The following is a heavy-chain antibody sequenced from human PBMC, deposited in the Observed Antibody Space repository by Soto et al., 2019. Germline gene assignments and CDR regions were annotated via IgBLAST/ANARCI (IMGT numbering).Heavy chain of an antibody. Sequence: GESLKLSCQTSGYNFAGYWIGWVRQMPGKGLEWLGIIFPGDSDTKYSPSFQGQVIISADKSIRTAYLQWSSLKASDTAIYYCARQSGMDVWGQGTTVTVSS. V-gene: IGHV5-51*01. CDR1: GYNFAGYW. CDR3: ARQSGMDV. CDR2: IFPGDSDT. J-gene: IGHJ6*02. D-gene: IGHD5-12*01.